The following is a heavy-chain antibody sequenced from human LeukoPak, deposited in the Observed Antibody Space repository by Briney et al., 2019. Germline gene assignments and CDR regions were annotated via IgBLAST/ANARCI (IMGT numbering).Heavy chain of an antibody. CDR1: GFTFSSSA. J-gene: IGHJ4*02. Sequence: PGGSLRLSCAASGFTFSSSAMSWVRQVPGKGLEWVSGISASGGSTSYADSVRGRFTISRDNSKNTLYVQMNSLRAEDTAVYYCANLQLFDDYWGQGTLVTVSS. V-gene: IGHV3-23*01. CDR3: ANLQLFDDY. D-gene: IGHD2-21*01. CDR2: ISASGGST.